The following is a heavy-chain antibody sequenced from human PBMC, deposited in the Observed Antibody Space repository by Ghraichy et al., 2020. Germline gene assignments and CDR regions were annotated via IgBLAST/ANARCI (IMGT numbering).Heavy chain of an antibody. Sequence: SETLSLTCTVSGASVTSDDFYWSWIRQRSGKGMEWVGHISFIAGTYYSPSLKSRISISLDSSNNALFLKLTSVTAADTAVYYCAAITYYYDSTSYMAAWFDPWGPGTHVTVSS. V-gene: IGHV4-31*03. D-gene: IGHD3-16*01. CDR1: GASVTSDDFY. CDR3: AAITYYYDSTSYMAAWFDP. CDR2: ISFIAGT. J-gene: IGHJ5*02.